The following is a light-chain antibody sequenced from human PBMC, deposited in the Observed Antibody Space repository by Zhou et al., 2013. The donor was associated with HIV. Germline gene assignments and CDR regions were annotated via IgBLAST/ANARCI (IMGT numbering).Light chain of an antibody. CDR1: QGISSF. J-gene: IGKJ1*01. V-gene: IGKV1-9*01. CDR3: LQHNSLPQT. Sequence: DFQLTQSPSFLSASVGDRVTITCRASQGISSFLAWYQQKPGKAPKLLIYAASTLQSGVPSRFSGSGSGTEFTLTISSLQLEDFATYYCLQHNSLPQTFGQGTKVEIK. CDR2: AAS.